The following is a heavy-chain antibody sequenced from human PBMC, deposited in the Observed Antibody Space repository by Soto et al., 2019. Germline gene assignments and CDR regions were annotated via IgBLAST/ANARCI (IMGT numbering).Heavy chain of an antibody. Sequence: SVKVSCKASGGTFSSYAISWVRQAPGQGLEWMGGIIPIFGTANYAQKFQGRVTITADESTSTAYMELSSLRSEDTAVYYCAPSSSWYEFIDHWGQGTLVTVSS. J-gene: IGHJ4*02. CDR2: IIPIFGTA. V-gene: IGHV1-69*13. CDR1: GGTFSSYA. CDR3: APSSSWYEFIDH. D-gene: IGHD6-13*01.